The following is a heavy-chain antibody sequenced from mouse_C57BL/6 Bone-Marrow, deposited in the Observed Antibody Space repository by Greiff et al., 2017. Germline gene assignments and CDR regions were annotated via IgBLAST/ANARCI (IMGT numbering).Heavy chain of an antibody. Sequence: EVQRVESGGGLVKPGGSLKLSCAASGFTFSSYAMSWVRQTPEKRLGWVATISDGGSYTYYPDNVKGRFTISRDNAKNNLYLQMSHLKSEDTAMYYCARDTRRLRPWFAYWGQGTLVTVSA. D-gene: IGHD3-2*02. CDR2: ISDGGSYT. CDR3: ARDTRRLRPWFAY. J-gene: IGHJ3*01. V-gene: IGHV5-4*01. CDR1: GFTFSSYA.